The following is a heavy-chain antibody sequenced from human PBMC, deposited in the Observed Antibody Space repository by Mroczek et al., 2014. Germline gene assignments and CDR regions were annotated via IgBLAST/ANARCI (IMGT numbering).Heavy chain of an antibody. V-gene: IGHV4-59*11. CDR2: YYSGTT. D-gene: IGHD6-19*01. CDR1: VAPSVITT. Sequence: QVQLQHGAQGLGEALRGYPCPSPALSLVAPSVITTGVGSGSPREGTGVDWLCYYSGTTKYNPSLESRVTISVDTSRSQFSLRLASVTAADTAVYYCARVLGVTSGWTSFDSWGQGTRVNVSS. CDR3: ARVLGVTSGWTSFDS. J-gene: IGHJ4*02.